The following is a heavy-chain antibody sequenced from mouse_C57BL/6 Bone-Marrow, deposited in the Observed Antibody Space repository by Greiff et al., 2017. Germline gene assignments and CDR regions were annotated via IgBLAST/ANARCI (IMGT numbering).Heavy chain of an antibody. CDR3: TANWGAY. J-gene: IGHJ3*01. V-gene: IGHV14-4*01. CDR1: GFNIKDDY. CDR2: IDPENGDT. D-gene: IGHD4-1*01. Sequence: VQLQQSGAELVRPGASVKLSCTASGFNIKDDYMHWVKQRPEQGLEWIGWIDPENGDTEYASKFQGKATITADTSSNTAYLQLSSLTFEDTAVYYCTANWGAYWGQGTLVTVSA.